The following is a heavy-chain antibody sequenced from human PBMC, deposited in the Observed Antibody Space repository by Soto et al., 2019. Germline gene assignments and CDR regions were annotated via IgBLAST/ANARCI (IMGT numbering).Heavy chain of an antibody. CDR3: ARDSALRWLHNDDAFDI. D-gene: IGHD4-17*01. J-gene: IGHJ3*02. Sequence: VQLVQSGAEVKKPGASVKVSCKASGYTFTSYGISWVRQAPGQGLEWMGWISAYNGNTNYAQKLQGRVTMTTDTPTSTADMELRSLRSDDTAVYYCARDSALRWLHNDDAFDIWGQGTMVTVSS. CDR1: GYTFTSYG. CDR2: ISAYNGNT. V-gene: IGHV1-18*01.